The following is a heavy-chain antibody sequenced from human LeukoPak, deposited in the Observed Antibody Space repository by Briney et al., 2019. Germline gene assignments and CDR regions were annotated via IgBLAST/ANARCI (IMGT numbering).Heavy chain of an antibody. D-gene: IGHD3-3*01. CDR2: IYYSGST. J-gene: IGHJ4*02. CDR3: ARTPMLNYDFWSGYRPPYYFDY. CDR1: GGSISSYY. V-gene: IGHV4-59*08. Sequence: PSETLSLTCTVSGGSISSYYWSWIRQPPGKGLEWIGYIYYSGSTNYNPSLKSRVNISVDTSKNQFSLKLSSVTAADTAVYYCARTPMLNYDFWSGYRPPYYFDYWGQGTLVTVSS.